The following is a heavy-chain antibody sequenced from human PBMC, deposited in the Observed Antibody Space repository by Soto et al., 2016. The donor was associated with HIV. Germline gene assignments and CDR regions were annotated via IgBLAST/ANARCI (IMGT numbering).Heavy chain of an antibody. Sequence: EVQLVESGGGLVQPGGSLRLSCAASGFTVSSNYITWVRQAPGKGLEWVSVIYSGGSTSYADSVKGRFTISRDNSKNTLYLQMNSLRVEDTAVYYCASNSRGYTYGDFDYWAREPWSPSPQ. D-gene: IGHD5-18*01. CDR1: GFTVSSNY. V-gene: IGHV3-66*01. J-gene: IGHJ4*02. CDR3: ASNSRGYTYGDFDY. CDR2: IYSGGST.